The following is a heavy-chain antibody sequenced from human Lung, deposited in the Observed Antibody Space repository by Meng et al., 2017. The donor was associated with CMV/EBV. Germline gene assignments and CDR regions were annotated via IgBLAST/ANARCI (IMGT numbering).Heavy chain of an antibody. CDR3: ARSYNGKYYPPYYHYYYGMDV. CDR1: GFYFSDYG. J-gene: IGHJ6*02. V-gene: IGHV3-30*02. CDR2: THYDESDK. Sequence: SXTASGFYFSDYGMHWVRQAPGKGLEWLTFTHYDESDKYYTDSVKGRFTISRDNSKKTLYLQMNSLSAEDTAVYYCARSYNGKYYPPYYHYYYGMDVXGQGXTVTVSS. D-gene: IGHD1-26*01.